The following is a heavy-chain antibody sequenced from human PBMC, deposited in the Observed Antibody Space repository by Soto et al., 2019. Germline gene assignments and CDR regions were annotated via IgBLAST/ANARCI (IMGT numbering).Heavy chain of an antibody. V-gene: IGHV3-15*07. Sequence: SVSNAWMNWVRQAPGKGLEWVGRIKSKTDGGTTDYAAPVKGRFTISRDDSKNTLYLQMNSLKPEDTAVYYCTTDPGENFDYWGQGTLVTVSS. J-gene: IGHJ4*02. CDR1: SVSNAW. CDR3: TTDPGENFDY. D-gene: IGHD4-17*01. CDR2: IKSKTDGGTT.